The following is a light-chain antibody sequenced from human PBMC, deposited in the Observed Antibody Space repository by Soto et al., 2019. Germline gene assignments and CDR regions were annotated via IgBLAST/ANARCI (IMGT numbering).Light chain of an antibody. J-gene: IGKJ2*01. V-gene: IGKV3-11*01. CDR1: QSISRY. Sequence: EIVLTQSPVTLSLSPGERATLSCRASQSISRYLAWYQQKPGQAPRLLIYDASNRATGVPARFSGSGSGTDFTLTIVNLEPEDFAVYYCQQRSNWPPYTFGQGTKLEIK. CDR2: DAS. CDR3: QQRSNWPPYT.